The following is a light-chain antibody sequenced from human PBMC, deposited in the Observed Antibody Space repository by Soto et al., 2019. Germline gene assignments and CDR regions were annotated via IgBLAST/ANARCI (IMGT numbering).Light chain of an antibody. Sequence: QSVLTQPVSVSGSPGQSITISCTGTSSDVGGYNYVSWYQQHPGKAPKILIYVVTKRPSGVSNRFSGSKSGNTASLTIPGLRDGDEADYYCSSYATSGTYLFGTGTKVTVL. J-gene: IGLJ1*01. CDR2: VVT. CDR1: SSDVGGYNY. CDR3: SSYATSGTYL. V-gene: IGLV2-14*01.